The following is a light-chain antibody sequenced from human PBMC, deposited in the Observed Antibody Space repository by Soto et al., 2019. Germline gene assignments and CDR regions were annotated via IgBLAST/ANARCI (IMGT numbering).Light chain of an antibody. CDR3: SSYAGSNKSV. CDR2: EVS. CDR1: SSDVGGYSY. J-gene: IGLJ1*01. Sequence: QSVLAQPPSASGSPGQSVTISCTGTSSDVGGYSYVSWYQQHPGKAPKLMIYEVSKRPSGVPDRFSGSKSGNTASLTVSGLQPEDEADYYCSSYAGSNKSVFGTGTKLTVL. V-gene: IGLV2-8*01.